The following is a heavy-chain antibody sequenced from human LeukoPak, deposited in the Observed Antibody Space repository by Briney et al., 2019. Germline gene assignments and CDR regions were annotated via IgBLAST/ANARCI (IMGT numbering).Heavy chain of an antibody. V-gene: IGHV1-2*02. CDR3: ARGDCSGVSCYSVDS. CDR2: INPNIGGT. D-gene: IGHD2-15*01. Sequence: APVKVSCKASGYIFTASYIHWVRQAPRQGLEWMGWINPNIGGTSFAKKFQGRVTLTRDTSITTTYLELTGLRSDGTAVYFCARGDCSGVSCYSVDSWGQGTLVTVSS. J-gene: IGHJ4*02. CDR1: GYIFTASY.